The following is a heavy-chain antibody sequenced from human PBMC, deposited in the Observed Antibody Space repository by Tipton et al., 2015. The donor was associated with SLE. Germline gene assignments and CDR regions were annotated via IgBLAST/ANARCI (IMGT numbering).Heavy chain of an antibody. D-gene: IGHD4-11*01. CDR3: ARHDYNDYYLDY. CDR2: IYTSGST. Sequence: LSLTCTVSGGSISSGSYYWSWIRQPAGKGLEWIGRIYTSGSTNYNPSLKSRVTISVDTSKNQFSLKLSSVTAADTAVYYCARHDYNDYYLDYWGQGTLVTVSS. CDR1: GGSISSGSYY. J-gene: IGHJ4*02. V-gene: IGHV4-61*02.